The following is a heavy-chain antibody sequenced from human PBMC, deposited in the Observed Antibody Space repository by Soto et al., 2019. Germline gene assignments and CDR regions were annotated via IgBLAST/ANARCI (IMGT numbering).Heavy chain of an antibody. J-gene: IGHJ4*02. CDR3: ARAWGRVFDY. V-gene: IGHV4-59*01. Sequence: QVQLQESGPGLVKPSETLSLTCTVSGGSISSYYWSWIRQPPGKGLEWIGYIYYSGSTNYNPSLNSRVTISVDTSKNQFSLKLISVTAADTAVYYCARAWGRVFDYWGQGPLITVSS. D-gene: IGHD2-15*01. CDR2: IYYSGST. CDR1: GGSISSYY.